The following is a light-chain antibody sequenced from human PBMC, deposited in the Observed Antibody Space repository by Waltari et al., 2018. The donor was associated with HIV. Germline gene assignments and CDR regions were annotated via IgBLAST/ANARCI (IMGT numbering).Light chain of an antibody. CDR1: QGISDS. J-gene: IGKJ2*01. CDR2: GAS. Sequence: DIQMAQPPSSLSASVGDRVTVTCRASQGISDSLAWYQQKPGQGPTLLLSGASTLESGVPSRFSGGGSGTDYTLTISSLQPEDSATYYCQQYYTLPYTFGQGTKLEI. V-gene: IGKV1-NL1*01. CDR3: QQYYTLPYT.